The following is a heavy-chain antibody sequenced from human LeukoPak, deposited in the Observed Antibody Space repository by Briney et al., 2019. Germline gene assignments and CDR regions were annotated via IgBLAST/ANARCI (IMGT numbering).Heavy chain of an antibody. CDR1: GLTFRNYA. Sequence: RSGGSLRLSCAASGLTFRNYAMSWVRRAPGKGLEWVSAISGSGGSTSYADSVKGRFTISRDNSKHTLYLQMNSLRAEDTAVYYCAKVPSSSWYGGAFDYWGQGTLLTVSS. D-gene: IGHD6-13*01. CDR2: ISGSGGST. J-gene: IGHJ4*02. CDR3: AKVPSSSWYGGAFDY. V-gene: IGHV3-23*01.